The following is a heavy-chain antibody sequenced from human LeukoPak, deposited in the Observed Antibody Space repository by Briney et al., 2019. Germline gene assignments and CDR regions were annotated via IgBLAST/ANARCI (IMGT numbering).Heavy chain of an antibody. J-gene: IGHJ2*01. D-gene: IGHD1-26*01. CDR2: ISSSSSYI. V-gene: IGHV3-21*01. CDR1: GFTFSSYS. Sequence: GSLRLSCAASGFTFSSYSMNWVRQAPGKGLEWVSSISSSSSYIYYADSVKGRFTISRDNAKNSLYLQMNSLRAEDTAVYYCARGSVGATDWYFDLWGRGTLVTVSS. CDR3: ARGSVGATDWYFDL.